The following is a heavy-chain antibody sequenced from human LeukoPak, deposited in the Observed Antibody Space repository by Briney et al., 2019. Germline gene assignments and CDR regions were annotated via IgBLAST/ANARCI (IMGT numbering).Heavy chain of an antibody. CDR3: ARDLSGWFHFDY. CDR2: IYYGGST. Sequence: SETLSLTCTVSGGSISTYYWSWIRQPPGKGLEWIGYIYYGGSTTYNPSLKSRVMISIDTSKNQFSLKLKSVTAADTAFYYCARDLSGWFHFDYWGRGSLVTVSS. CDR1: GGSISTYY. D-gene: IGHD3-3*01. J-gene: IGHJ4*02. V-gene: IGHV4-59*01.